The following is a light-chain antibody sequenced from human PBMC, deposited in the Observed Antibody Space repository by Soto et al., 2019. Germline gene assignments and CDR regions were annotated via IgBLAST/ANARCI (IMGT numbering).Light chain of an antibody. J-gene: IGKJ1*01. V-gene: IGKV1-6*01. CDR1: EDIKNH. Sequence: AIQLTQYPSSLSASVADGVAITCRASEDIKNHLGGYQQEPGKAPKLIIYATSTLQSGVPSRFSGSGSGTDFTLTISSLQPEDFATYFCLQDYSTPWTFGQGTKVDI. CDR2: ATS. CDR3: LQDYSTPWT.